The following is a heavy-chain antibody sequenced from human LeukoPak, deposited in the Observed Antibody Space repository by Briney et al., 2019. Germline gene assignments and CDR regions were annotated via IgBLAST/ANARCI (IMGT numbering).Heavy chain of an antibody. CDR1: GFTFSSYW. D-gene: IGHD3-16*01. J-gene: IGHJ4*02. CDR3: ARVRWGGLYYFDY. V-gene: IGHV3-74*01. Sequence: QAGGSLRLSCAASGFTFSSYWMRWVRQAPGKGLVGVSRINDDGRSTSYADSVKGRFTISRDNAKNTLYLQMNSLRAEDTAVYYCARVRWGGLYYFDYWGQGTLVTVSS. CDR2: INDDGRST.